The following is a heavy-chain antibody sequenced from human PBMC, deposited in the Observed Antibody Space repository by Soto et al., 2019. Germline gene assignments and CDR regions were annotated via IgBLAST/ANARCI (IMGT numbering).Heavy chain of an antibody. Sequence: SVKVSCKASGFTFTSSAVQWVRQARGQRLEWIGWIVVGSGNTNYAQKFQERVTITRDMSTSTAYMELSSLRSEDTAVYYCAAKFYYDSSGYPYYFDYWGQGTLVTVS. CDR1: GFTFTSSA. CDR3: AAKFYYDSSGYPYYFDY. CDR2: IVVGSGNT. D-gene: IGHD3-22*01. V-gene: IGHV1-58*01. J-gene: IGHJ4*02.